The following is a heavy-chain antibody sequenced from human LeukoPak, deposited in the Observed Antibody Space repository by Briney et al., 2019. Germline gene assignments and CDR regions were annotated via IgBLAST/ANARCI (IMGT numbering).Heavy chain of an antibody. CDR1: GGSISSGGYY. J-gene: IGHJ4*02. D-gene: IGHD4-17*01. Sequence: SETLSLTCTVSGGSISSGGYYWSWIRQHPGTGLEWIGYIYYSGSTYYNPSLKSRVTISVDTSKNQFSLQLNSVTPEDTAVYYCASNPAYGDSPFDYWGQGTLVTVSS. V-gene: IGHV4-31*03. CDR2: IYYSGST. CDR3: ASNPAYGDSPFDY.